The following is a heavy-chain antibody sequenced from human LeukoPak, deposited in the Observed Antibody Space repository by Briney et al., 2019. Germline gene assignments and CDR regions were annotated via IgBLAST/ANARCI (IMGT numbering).Heavy chain of an antibody. D-gene: IGHD2-2*01. CDR2: INPNSGGT. Sequence: ASVKVSCKASGYTFTGYYMHWVRQGPGQGLEWMGRINPNSGGTNYAQKFQGRVTMTRDTSISTAYMELSRLRSDDTAVYYCASAREYCSSTSCYQDSFDYWGQGTLVTVSS. V-gene: IGHV1-2*06. J-gene: IGHJ4*02. CDR3: ASAREYCSSTSCYQDSFDY. CDR1: GYTFTGYY.